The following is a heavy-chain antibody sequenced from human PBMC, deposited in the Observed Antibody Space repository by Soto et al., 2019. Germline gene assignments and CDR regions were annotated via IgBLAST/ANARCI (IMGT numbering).Heavy chain of an antibody. J-gene: IGHJ4*02. CDR1: GFSLSTSGAG. D-gene: IGHD1-26*01. CDR3: AHRYGGNYYRWYFDS. Sequence: QITLKESGPTLVKPTQTLTVTCTFSGFSLSTSGAGVGWIRQSPGKVPEWLALISWKDEKRYNPGLKSRLTITTDTSKNQVVLTMTDLDPVDTATYFCAHRYGGNYYRWYFDSWGQGTLVTVSS. V-gene: IGHV2-5*01. CDR2: ISWKDEK.